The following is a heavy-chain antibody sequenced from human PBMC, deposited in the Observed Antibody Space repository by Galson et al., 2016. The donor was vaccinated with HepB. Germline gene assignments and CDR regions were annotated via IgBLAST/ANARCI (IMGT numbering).Heavy chain of an antibody. CDR3: ARDISGYYSPFDY. D-gene: IGHD3-22*01. Sequence: TLSLTCTVSGGSISSGGHFWNWIRQQPGKGLEWIGYIYLTGSTYYNPSLTSRATISVDTSKNQFSLKLSSVTAGDTAVYYCARDISGYYSPFDYWGQGALVTVSS. V-gene: IGHV4-31*03. CDR2: IYLTGST. J-gene: IGHJ4*02. CDR1: GGSISSGGHF.